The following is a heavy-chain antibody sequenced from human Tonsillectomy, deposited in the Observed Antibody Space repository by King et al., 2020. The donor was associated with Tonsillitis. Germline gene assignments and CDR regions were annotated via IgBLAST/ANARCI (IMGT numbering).Heavy chain of an antibody. Sequence: ITLKESXXTLVKPTQTLTLTCTFSGFSLNTSGVGXGWIRQPPGKALEWLALIYWNDDKRYNPSLKSRLTITKDTSKNQVVLTMTNLDPVDTATHYCAXXSXXXXXXXXGXXXVGGXXYWXXXTLVTVXX. J-gene: IGHJ4*01. CDR2: IYWNDDK. V-gene: IGHV2-5*01. CDR1: GFSLNTSGVG. D-gene: IGHD2-8*02. CDR3: AXXSXXXXXXXXGXXXVGGXXY.